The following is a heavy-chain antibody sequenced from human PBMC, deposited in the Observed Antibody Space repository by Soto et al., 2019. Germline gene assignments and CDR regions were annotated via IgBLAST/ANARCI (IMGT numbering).Heavy chain of an antibody. CDR3: ARDLGGFPDY. Sequence: QVQLVQSGAEEKKPGASVKVSCKASGYSFTSYGISWVRQAPGQGLEWMGWISAYNGNRKYAQKFQGRVTMTTDTSTSTSYMELRRLRSDDTAVYYCARDLGGFPDYWGQGTLVTVSS. CDR1: GYSFTSYG. V-gene: IGHV1-18*01. J-gene: IGHJ4*02. D-gene: IGHD5-12*01. CDR2: ISAYNGNR.